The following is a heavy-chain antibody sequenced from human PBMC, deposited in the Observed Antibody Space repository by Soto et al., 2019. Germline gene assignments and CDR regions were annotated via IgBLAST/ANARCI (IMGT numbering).Heavy chain of an antibody. CDR1: GGTFSSYA. J-gene: IGHJ4*02. V-gene: IGHV1-69*01. Sequence: QVQLVQSGAEVKKPGSSVKVSCKASGGTFSSYAISWVRQAPGQGLEWMGGIIPIFGTANYAQKFQGRVTITADESTSTAYMELGSLGSEDKAVYYWWSLGGGYSSGWELDYWGQGTLVTVSS. CDR2: IIPIFGTA. CDR3: WSLGGGYSSGWELDY. D-gene: IGHD6-19*01.